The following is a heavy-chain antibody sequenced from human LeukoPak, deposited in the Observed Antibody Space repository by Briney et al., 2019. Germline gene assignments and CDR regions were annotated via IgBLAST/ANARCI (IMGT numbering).Heavy chain of an antibody. J-gene: IGHJ4*02. CDR2: INQDGSDK. Sequence: GGSLRLSCAASGFTFSSYSMSWVRQAPGKGLEWVANINQDGSDKYFVDSVKGRFSISRDNAKNSLYLQMNSLRAEDTAVYYCARGEFQLPGDSWGQGILVTVSS. CDR1: GFTFSSYS. D-gene: IGHD2-2*01. CDR3: ARGEFQLPGDS. V-gene: IGHV3-7*03.